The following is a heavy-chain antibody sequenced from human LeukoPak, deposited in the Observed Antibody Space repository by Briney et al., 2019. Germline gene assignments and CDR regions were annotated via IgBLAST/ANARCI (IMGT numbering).Heavy chain of an antibody. Sequence: GGSLRLSCAASGFTFTNYWMSWVRQAPGKGLKLVANIKQDRSEKYYVDSVKGRFTISRDNSKNSLYLQMNSLRTEDTGFYYCGKDMGPRGVGATPHYWGQGTLVTVSS. V-gene: IGHV3-7*03. CDR1: GFTFTNYW. CDR3: GKDMGPRGVGATPHY. D-gene: IGHD1-26*01. J-gene: IGHJ4*02. CDR2: IKQDRSEK.